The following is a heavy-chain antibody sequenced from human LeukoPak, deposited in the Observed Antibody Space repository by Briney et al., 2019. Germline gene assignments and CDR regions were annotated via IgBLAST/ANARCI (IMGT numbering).Heavy chain of an antibody. CDR2: MYTSGST. D-gene: IGHD3-22*01. J-gene: IGHJ4*02. CDR3: ATEGYHYYDSSGYFSGVDY. CDR1: GGSISSGSYY. Sequence: PSQTLSLTCTVSGGSISSGSYYWSWIRQPAGKGLEWIGRMYTSGSTNYNPSLKSRVTISVDTSKNRFSLKLSSVSAADTAVYYCATEGYHYYDSSGYFSGVDYWGQGTVVTVSS. V-gene: IGHV4-61*02.